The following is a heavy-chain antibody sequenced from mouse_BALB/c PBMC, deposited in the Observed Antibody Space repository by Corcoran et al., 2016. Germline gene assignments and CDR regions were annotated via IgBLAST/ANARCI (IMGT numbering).Heavy chain of an antibody. CDR1: GYTFTDYY. CDR2: IYPSSGST. CDR3: AREDDYCYFDV. Sequence: QIQLQQSGPELVKPGASVKISCKASGYTFTDYYINWVKQNHGQGLEWIGWIYPSSGSTKYNEKFKGKATLTVDTSSSTAYMQLRSLTSEDTAVYFCAREDDYCYFDVWGAGTTVTVSS. J-gene: IGHJ1*01. D-gene: IGHD2-3*01. V-gene: IGHV1-84*02.